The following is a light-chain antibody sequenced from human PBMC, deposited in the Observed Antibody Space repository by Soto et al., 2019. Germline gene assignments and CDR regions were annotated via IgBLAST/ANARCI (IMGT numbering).Light chain of an antibody. CDR2: AVS. J-gene: IGKJ2*03. V-gene: IGKV1-39*01. CDR3: QQSLNTPYS. Sequence: DIKMTQSPSSLAASVGDTVTITCRASQPMGSYLSWYQQIPGKPPKLLIYAVSRLQSGVPSRFSGSGSGTDFTLTISSLQAEDFATYYCQQSLNTPYSFGQGTDL. CDR1: QPMGSY.